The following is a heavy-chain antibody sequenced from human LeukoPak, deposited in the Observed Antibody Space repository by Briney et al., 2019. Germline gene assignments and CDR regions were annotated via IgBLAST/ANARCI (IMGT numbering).Heavy chain of an antibody. CDR2: ISTSNGHT. Sequence: GASVKVSCKPAGYTFTNYGLSWGRQAPGQGLEWMGWISTSNGHTNYAQKFQGRVTLTTDTSTRTAYMELRSLRSNATAVYYCARDLFAYYDLLSPLDHWGQGTLVTVSS. D-gene: IGHD3-3*01. V-gene: IGHV1-18*01. CDR1: GYTFTNYG. J-gene: IGHJ4*02. CDR3: ARDLFAYYDLLSPLDH.